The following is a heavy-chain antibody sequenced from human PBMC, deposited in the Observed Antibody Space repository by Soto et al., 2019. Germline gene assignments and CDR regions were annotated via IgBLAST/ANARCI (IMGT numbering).Heavy chain of an antibody. J-gene: IGHJ3*02. Sequence: GGSLRLSCAASGFTCSSYAMSWVRQAPGKGLERVSAISGSGGSTYYADSVKGRFTISRDNSKNTLYLQMNSLRAEDTAVYYCAKDESYYYDSSGPVQAFDIWGQGTMVTVSS. CDR2: ISGSGGST. V-gene: IGHV3-23*01. CDR3: AKDESYYYDSSGPVQAFDI. CDR1: GFTCSSYA. D-gene: IGHD3-22*01.